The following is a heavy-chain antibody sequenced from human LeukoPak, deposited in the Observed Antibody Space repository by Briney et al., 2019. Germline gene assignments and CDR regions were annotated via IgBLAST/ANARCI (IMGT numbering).Heavy chain of an antibody. CDR1: GYTFTSYY. CDR2: INPSGGST. J-gene: IGHJ6*03. D-gene: IGHD5-18*01. CDR3: ARDLGEYRYGFHTAMVPRNSVYYYYYMDV. V-gene: IGHV1-46*01. Sequence: GASVKVSCTASGYTFTSYYMHWVRQAPGQGLEWMGIINPSGGSTSYAQKFQGRVTMTRDMSTSTVYMELSSLRSEDTAVYYCARDLGEYRYGFHTAMVPRNSVYYYYYMDVWGKGTTVTVSS.